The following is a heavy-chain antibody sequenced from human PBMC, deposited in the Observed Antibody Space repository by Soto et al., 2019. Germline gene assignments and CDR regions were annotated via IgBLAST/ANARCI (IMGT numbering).Heavy chain of an antibody. CDR1: GGSINSSPYY. Sequence: QLLLQESGPGLEKPSETLSLTCTVSGGSINSSPYYWGWIRQPPGKGLEWVGSIYYSGSTYYSPSLRSRLTISVDTSKNQFSLKLTSVTAADTAVYYCARHRPRVALYSFDSWGQGTLVTVSS. J-gene: IGHJ4*02. CDR3: ARHRPRVALYSFDS. CDR2: IYYSGST. V-gene: IGHV4-39*01. D-gene: IGHD2-15*01.